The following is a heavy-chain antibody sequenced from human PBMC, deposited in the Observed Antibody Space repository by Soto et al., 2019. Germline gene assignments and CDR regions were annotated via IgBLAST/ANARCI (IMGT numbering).Heavy chain of an antibody. V-gene: IGHV3-30*18. CDR1: GFTFSTYG. J-gene: IGHJ6*02. CDR2: ISYDGSNK. D-gene: IGHD3-3*01. CDR3: AKDTYYDFWSGYYYYYGMDV. Sequence: HPGGSPRLSCAASGFTFSTYGMHWVRQAPGKGLEWVAVISYDGSNKYYADSVKGRFTISRDNSKNTLYLQMNSLRAEDTAVFYCAKDTYYDFWSGYYYYYGMDVWGQGTTVTGSS.